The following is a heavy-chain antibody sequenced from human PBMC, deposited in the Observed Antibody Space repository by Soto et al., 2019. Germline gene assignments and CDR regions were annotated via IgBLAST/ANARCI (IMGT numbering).Heavy chain of an antibody. Sequence: PSETLSLTCSLSGGSISSYYWSWIRQPPGKGLEWIGYIYYSGSTNYNPSLKSRVTISVDTSKNQFSLKLSSVTAADTAVYYCAGYCISTSCYAETYYYYGMDDWGQGTTVTVSS. J-gene: IGHJ6*02. CDR2: IYYSGST. CDR3: AGYCISTSCYAETYYYYGMDD. CDR1: GGSISSYY. D-gene: IGHD2-2*01. V-gene: IGHV4-59*01.